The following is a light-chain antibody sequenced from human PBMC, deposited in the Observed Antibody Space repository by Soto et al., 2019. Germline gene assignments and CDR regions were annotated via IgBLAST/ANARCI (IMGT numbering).Light chain of an antibody. CDR3: QQRYRWPLT. J-gene: IGKJ4*01. V-gene: IGKV3-11*01. CDR1: HSVSSD. CDR2: DAS. Sequence: ESVLTQSPATLSLSPGERATLPCRASHSVSSDLLWYQQKPGQSPRLLISDASNRATGIPARFSGSGSGTDFTLTISSLAPEDFAVYYCQQRYRWPLTFGGGTKVDIK.